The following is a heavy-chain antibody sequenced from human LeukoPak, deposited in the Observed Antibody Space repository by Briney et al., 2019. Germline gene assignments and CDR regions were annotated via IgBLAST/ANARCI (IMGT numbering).Heavy chain of an antibody. CDR3: ARDNLKANLPFDY. CDR2: ISSSSSYI. CDR1: GFTFSSYS. Sequence: GGSLRLSCAASGFTFSSYSMNWVRQAPGKGLEWVSSISSSSSYIYYADSVKGRFTISRDNAKNSLYLQMNSLRAEDTAVYYCARDNLKANLPFDYWGQGTLVTVSS. D-gene: IGHD1-14*01. J-gene: IGHJ4*02. V-gene: IGHV3-21*01.